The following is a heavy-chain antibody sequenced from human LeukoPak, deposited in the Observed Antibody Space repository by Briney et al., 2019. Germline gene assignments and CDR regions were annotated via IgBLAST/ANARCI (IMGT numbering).Heavy chain of an antibody. CDR2: ILPVFGTA. Sequence: ASVKVSCKASGDIFDSHGISWVRQAPGQRPEWMGGILPVFGTANYAQNFQGRVTIITDESTNTAYMELSSLRSEDTAVYYCAREALGTHFDSWGQGTLVTVSS. D-gene: IGHD7-27*01. V-gene: IGHV1-69*05. CDR1: GDIFDSHG. CDR3: AREALGTHFDS. J-gene: IGHJ4*02.